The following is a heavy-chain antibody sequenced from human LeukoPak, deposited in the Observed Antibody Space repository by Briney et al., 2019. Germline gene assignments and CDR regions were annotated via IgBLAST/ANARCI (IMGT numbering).Heavy chain of an antibody. V-gene: IGHV4-39*01. CDR2: LSYSGST. Sequence: SETLSLTCTVSGGSISSSSFYWGWIRQTPGKGLEWIGSLSYSGSTYYNPSLRSRVTISVDTSKNQFSLKLSSVTAADTAVYYCARIRCYYGSGSYYPETNHFDFWGQGTLVTVSS. CDR3: ARIRCYYGSGSYYPETNHFDF. CDR1: GGSISSSSFY. J-gene: IGHJ4*02. D-gene: IGHD3-10*01.